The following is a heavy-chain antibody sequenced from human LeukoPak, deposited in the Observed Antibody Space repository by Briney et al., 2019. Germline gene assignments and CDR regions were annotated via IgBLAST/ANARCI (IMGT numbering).Heavy chain of an antibody. CDR2: ITSSSSYT. V-gene: IGHV3-21*01. J-gene: IGHJ4*02. CDR1: GFTFSTYT. D-gene: IGHD5-18*01. Sequence: PGGSLRLSCAASGFTFSTYTMNWVRQAPGKGLEWVSSITSSSSYTYYADSVKGRFTISRDNAKNSLYLQMNSLRAEDTAVYYCARVTGYSYENDYWGQGTLVTVSS. CDR3: ARVTGYSYENDY.